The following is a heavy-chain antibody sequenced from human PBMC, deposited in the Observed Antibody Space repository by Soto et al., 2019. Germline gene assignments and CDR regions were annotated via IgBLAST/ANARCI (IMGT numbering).Heavy chain of an antibody. D-gene: IGHD6-13*01. CDR2: ISYGGDNK. CDR1: GFIFSDYA. V-gene: IGHV3-30*09. Sequence: QVLLVESGGGVVQPGGPLRLSCAASGFIFSDYAMHWVRQAPGKGLEWVAVISYGGDNKYYADSVRGRFAISRDNLKNTLDLQMNSLNPEDTAVYHCAKARHSTSWYGLEADFWGQGTLVTVSS. J-gene: IGHJ4*02. CDR3: AKARHSTSWYGLEADF.